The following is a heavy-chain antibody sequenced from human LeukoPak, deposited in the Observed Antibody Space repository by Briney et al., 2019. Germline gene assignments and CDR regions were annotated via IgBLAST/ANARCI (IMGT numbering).Heavy chain of an antibody. D-gene: IGHD3-16*01. J-gene: IGHJ5*02. V-gene: IGHV1-69*04. CDR1: GGTFSSYA. CDR2: IIPILGIA. CDR3: ARDRGGERNWFDP. Sequence: SVKVSCKASGGTFSSYAISWVRQAPGQGLEWMGRIIPILGIANYAQKFQGRVTITADKSTSTAYMELSSLRSEDTAVYYCARDRGGERNWFDPWGQGTLVTVSS.